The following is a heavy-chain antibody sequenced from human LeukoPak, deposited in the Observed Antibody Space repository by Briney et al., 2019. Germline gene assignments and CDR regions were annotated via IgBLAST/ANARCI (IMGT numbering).Heavy chain of an antibody. V-gene: IGHV3-7*01. Sequence: GSLRLSCAASGFTFSSYWMSWVRQAPGKGLEWVANIKQDGREKYYVDSVKGRFTISRDNAKNSLYLQMNSLRAEDTAVYYCARDQVMGVSYYDFWSGYLDNWFDPWGQGTLVTVSS. CDR2: IKQDGREK. CDR3: ARDQVMGVSYYDFWSGYLDNWFDP. D-gene: IGHD3-3*01. J-gene: IGHJ5*02. CDR1: GFTFSSYW.